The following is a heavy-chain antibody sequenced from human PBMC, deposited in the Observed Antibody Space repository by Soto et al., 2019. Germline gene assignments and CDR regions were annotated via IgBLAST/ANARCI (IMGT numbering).Heavy chain of an antibody. CDR2: ISYDGSNK. CDR1: GITFSSYA. Sequence: QVQLVESGGGVVQPGRSLRLSCAASGITFSSYALHWVRQAPGKGLERVAVISYDGSNKFYVDSVKGRFTISRDNSKHTLNLQINSPRTEDTAVYNCAHLAGLSNTDDYWGQGSLVTVSS. D-gene: IGHD5-18*01. CDR3: AHLAGLSNTDDY. J-gene: IGHJ4*02. V-gene: IGHV3-30-3*01.